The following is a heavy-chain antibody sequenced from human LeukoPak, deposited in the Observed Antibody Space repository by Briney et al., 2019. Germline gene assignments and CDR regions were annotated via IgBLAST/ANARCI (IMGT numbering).Heavy chain of an antibody. D-gene: IGHD3-22*01. Sequence: GASVKVSCKASGYTFTGYYMHWVRQAPGQGLGWMGWINPNSGGTNYAQKFQGRVTMTRDTSISTAYMELSRLRSDDTAVYYCAREPYYYDSSGYYLHYFDYWGQGTLVTVSS. CDR1: GYTFTGYY. J-gene: IGHJ4*02. CDR2: INPNSGGT. CDR3: AREPYYYDSSGYYLHYFDY. V-gene: IGHV1-2*02.